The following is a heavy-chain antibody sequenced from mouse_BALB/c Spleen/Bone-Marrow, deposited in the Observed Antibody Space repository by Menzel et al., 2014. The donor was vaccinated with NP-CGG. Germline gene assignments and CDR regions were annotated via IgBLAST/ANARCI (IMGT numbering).Heavy chain of an antibody. J-gene: IGHJ1*01. D-gene: IGHD2-2*01. CDR3: ARVNPWYFDV. CDR1: GFNIKDTY. Sequence: EVQRVESGAELVKPGASVKLSCTASGFNIKDTYIHWVMQRPEQGLAWIGRIDPASGDTNFDPKFQGKATITAETSSNPAYLQVTSLTSEDTAVYYCARVNPWYFDVWGAGTTVTVSS. CDR2: IDPASGDT. V-gene: IGHV14-3*02.